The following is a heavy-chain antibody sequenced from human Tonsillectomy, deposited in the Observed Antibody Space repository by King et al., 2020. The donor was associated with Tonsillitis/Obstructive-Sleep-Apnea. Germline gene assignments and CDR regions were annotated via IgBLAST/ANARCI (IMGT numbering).Heavy chain of an antibody. J-gene: IGHJ4*02. CDR1: GFTFSNYW. V-gene: IGHV3-74*02. CDR2: INSDGSST. D-gene: IGHD2-2*01. CDR3: ARVSLEDXLLLSY. Sequence: VQLVESGGGLVQPGGSLRLSCAASGFTFSNYWMHWVRQAPGKGLVWVSRINSDGSSTNYADSVKGRFTISRDNAKNTLYLQMNSLRAEDTAVYYCARVSLEDXLLLSYWGQGTLVTVSS.